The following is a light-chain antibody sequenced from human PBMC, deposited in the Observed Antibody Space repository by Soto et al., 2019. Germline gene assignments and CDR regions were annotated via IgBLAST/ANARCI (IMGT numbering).Light chain of an antibody. CDR2: AAS. J-gene: IGKJ4*02. CDR3: QKYNSARLT. CDR1: QGITNY. Sequence: DIQMTQSPSSLSASVRDRVTITCWASQGITNYLAWYQQKPEKVPKLLIYAASTLQAGVPSRFSGSGAGTDFTLTISSLQPEDVATYYCQKYNSARLTFGGGNKVEI. V-gene: IGKV1-27*01.